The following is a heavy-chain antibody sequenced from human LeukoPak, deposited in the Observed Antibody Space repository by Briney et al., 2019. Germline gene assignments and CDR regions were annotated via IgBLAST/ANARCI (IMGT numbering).Heavy chain of an antibody. CDR1: GFTFSSYA. V-gene: IGHV3-23*01. Sequence: GGSLRLSCAASGFTFSSYAMSWVRQAPGKGLEWVSAISGSGGSTYYADSVKGRFTISRDNSKNALYLQMNSLRGDDTAVYFCARDGIVARLADYYYGMDVWGQGTTVTVSS. J-gene: IGHJ6*02. CDR2: ISGSGGST. CDR3: ARDGIVARLADYYYGMDV. D-gene: IGHD5-12*01.